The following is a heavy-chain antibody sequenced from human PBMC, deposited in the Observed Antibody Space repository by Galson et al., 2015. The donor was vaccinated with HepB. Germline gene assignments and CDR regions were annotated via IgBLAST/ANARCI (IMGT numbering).Heavy chain of an antibody. CDR3: ARDRGRDYDILTGYYTGDAFDI. D-gene: IGHD3-9*01. V-gene: IGHV3-30*04. J-gene: IGHJ3*02. Sequence: SLRLSCAASGFTFSSYAMHWVRQAPGKELEWVAVISYDGSNKYYADSVKGRFTISRDNSKNTLYLQMNSLRAEDTAVYYCARDRGRDYDILTGYYTGDAFDIWGQGTMVTVSS. CDR2: ISYDGSNK. CDR1: GFTFSSYA.